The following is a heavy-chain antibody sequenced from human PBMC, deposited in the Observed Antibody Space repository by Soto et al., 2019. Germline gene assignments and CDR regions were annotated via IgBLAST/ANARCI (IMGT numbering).Heavy chain of an antibody. CDR2: IYYSGST. CDR3: AATPRY. CDR1: GGSTSSYY. Sequence: QVQLQESGPGLVKHSETLSLTCSVSGGSTSSYYWSWIRQPPGKGLEWIGYIYYSGSTDYSPSLKSRVTMSIDTSQNQLSLKLTSVTTADTAVYYCAATPRYWGQGTLVTVSS. J-gene: IGHJ4*02. D-gene: IGHD2-15*01. V-gene: IGHV4-59*01.